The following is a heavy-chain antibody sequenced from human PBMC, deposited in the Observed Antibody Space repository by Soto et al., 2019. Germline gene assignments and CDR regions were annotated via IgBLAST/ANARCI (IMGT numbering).Heavy chain of an antibody. V-gene: IGHV5-51*01. CDR3: ARMRAASGTAFDY. CDR2: IYPGDSDT. CDR1: GYSFISSW. J-gene: IGHJ4*02. D-gene: IGHD6-13*01. Sequence: GESLKISCQASGYSFISSWIGWVRQMPGKCLEWMGIIYPGDSDTRYSPSFQGQVTISADKSTSTAYLQWSSLKASDTATYYCARMRAASGTAFDYWGQGALVTVSS.